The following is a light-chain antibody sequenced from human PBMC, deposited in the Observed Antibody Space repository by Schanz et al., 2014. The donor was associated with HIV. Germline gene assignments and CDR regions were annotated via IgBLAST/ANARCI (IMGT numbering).Light chain of an antibody. CDR3: SSYAGTSTFVV. Sequence: QSALTQPASVSGSPGQSITISCTGTSSDVGGYKYVSWYQQYPGKAPKLMIYEVSKRPSGVSNRFSGSKSGNTASLTVSGLQAEDEADYYCSSYAGTSTFVVFGGGTKLTVL. J-gene: IGLJ2*01. CDR2: EVS. V-gene: IGLV2-14*01. CDR1: SSDVGGYKY.